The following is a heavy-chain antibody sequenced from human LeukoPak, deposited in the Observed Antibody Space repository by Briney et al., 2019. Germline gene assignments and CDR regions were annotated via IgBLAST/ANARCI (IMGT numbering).Heavy chain of an antibody. CDR1: GFTFDRFT. Sequence: PGGSLRLSCAASGFTFDRFTIHWVRQSPGKGLEWVSLITWDGATTSYGESVKGRFTISRDNSKNSLYLQMNSLRSNDTALYYCAKGGRGGSIDIWGQGTMVTVSS. D-gene: IGHD2/OR15-2a*01. CDR2: ITWDGATT. V-gene: IGHV3-43*01. CDR3: AKGGRGGSIDI. J-gene: IGHJ3*02.